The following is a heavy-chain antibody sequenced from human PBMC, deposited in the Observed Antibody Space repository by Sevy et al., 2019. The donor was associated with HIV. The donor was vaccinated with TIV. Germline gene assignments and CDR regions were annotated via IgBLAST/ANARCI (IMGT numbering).Heavy chain of an antibody. D-gene: IGHD2-8*01. CDR1: GFTFSKYS. J-gene: IGHJ4*01. V-gene: IGHV3-23*01. Sequence: GGSLRLSCAASGFTFSKYSMSWIRQTPGKGLVWVSTFSFGCGKINYADSVKGRFTISRDDSRNTFYLQMNSLRAEDTAIYYCAREGCTKPHDYWGHGTVVTVS. CDR2: FSFGCGKI. CDR3: AREGCTKPHDY.